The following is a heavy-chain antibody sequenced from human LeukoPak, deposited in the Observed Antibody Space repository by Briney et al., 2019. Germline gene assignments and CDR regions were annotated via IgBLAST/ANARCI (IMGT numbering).Heavy chain of an antibody. D-gene: IGHD3-22*01. J-gene: IGHJ4*02. V-gene: IGHV4-61*02. CDR3: ARGQTYRSGYTVTELGSGYFHY. CDR2: IYTSGST. CDR1: GGSISSGSYY. Sequence: SETLSLTCTVSGGSISSGSYYWRWIRQPAGKGLEWIGRIYTSGSTNYNPSLKSRVTISVDTSKNQFSLTLSSVTAADTAVYYCARGQTYRSGYTVTELGSGYFHYWRQGTLVTVSS.